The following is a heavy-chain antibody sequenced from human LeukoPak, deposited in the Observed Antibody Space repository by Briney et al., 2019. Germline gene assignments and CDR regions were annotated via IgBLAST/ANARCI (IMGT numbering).Heavy chain of an antibody. CDR2: IIPIFGTA. Sequence: SVKVSCKASGGTFSSYAISWVRQAPGQGLEWMGGIIPIFGTANYAQKFQGRVTITADESTSTAYMELSSLRSEGTAVYYCARGPVGATHPIPFDYWGQGTLVTVSS. V-gene: IGHV1-69*01. CDR3: ARGPVGATHPIPFDY. CDR1: GGTFSSYA. J-gene: IGHJ4*02. D-gene: IGHD1-26*01.